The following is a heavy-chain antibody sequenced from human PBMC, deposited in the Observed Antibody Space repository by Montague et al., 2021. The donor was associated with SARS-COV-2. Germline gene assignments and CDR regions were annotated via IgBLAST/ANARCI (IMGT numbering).Heavy chain of an antibody. CDR1: GVSISSSDYY. Sequence: SETLSLTCTVSGVSISSSDYYWGWIRQPPGKGLEWIGYVYYSRSTNYNPSLKSRVTISVDTSKNQFSLRLSSATAADTAVYYCGRGISSWCGVGYWGQGILVTVSS. CDR2: VYYSRST. D-gene: IGHD3-3*02. CDR3: GRGISSWCGVGY. V-gene: IGHV4-39*01. J-gene: IGHJ4*02.